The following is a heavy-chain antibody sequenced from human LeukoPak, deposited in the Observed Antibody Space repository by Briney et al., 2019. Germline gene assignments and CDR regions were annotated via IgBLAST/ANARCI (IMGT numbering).Heavy chain of an antibody. J-gene: IGHJ4*02. Sequence: PGGSLRLSCAASRFSFSTNTMSWVRQAPGKGLEWVSSISSSSTYIYYADSVKGRFTISRDNAKNSLYLQMNSLRAEDTAVYYCARDSWFSFPETYFDYWGQGTLVTVSS. CDR3: ARDSWFSFPETYFDY. CDR2: ISSSSTYI. D-gene: IGHD3-10*01. CDR1: RFSFSTNT. V-gene: IGHV3-21*01.